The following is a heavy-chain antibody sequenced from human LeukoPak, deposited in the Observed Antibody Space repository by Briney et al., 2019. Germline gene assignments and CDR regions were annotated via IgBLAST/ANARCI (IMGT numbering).Heavy chain of an antibody. V-gene: IGHV4-39*07. J-gene: IGHJ5*02. D-gene: IGHD3-22*01. CDR3: AREVVINWFDP. CDR1: GGSISSSSYY. Sequence: PSETLSLTCTVSGGSISSSSYYWGWIRQPPGKGLEWIGSIYYSGSTYYNPSLKSRVTISVDTSKNQFSLKLSSVTAADTAVYYCAREVVINWFDPWGQGTLVTVSS. CDR2: IYYSGST.